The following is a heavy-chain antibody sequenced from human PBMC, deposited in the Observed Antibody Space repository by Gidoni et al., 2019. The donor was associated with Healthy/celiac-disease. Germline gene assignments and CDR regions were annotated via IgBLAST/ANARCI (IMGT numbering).Heavy chain of an antibody. CDR2: ISYDGSNK. CDR1: GLPFSSYG. J-gene: IGHJ6*04. V-gene: IGHV3-30*03. D-gene: IGHD2-2*01. CDR3: SAAPYYYYGMDV. Sequence: QGQLLQSGGGVVQPGRSLRLYWAAPGLPFSSYGMHWVRQAPGKGLEWVAVISYDGSNKYYADSVKGRFTISRDNSKNTLYLQMNSLRAEDTAVYYCSAAPYYYYGMDVWGKGTTVTVSS.